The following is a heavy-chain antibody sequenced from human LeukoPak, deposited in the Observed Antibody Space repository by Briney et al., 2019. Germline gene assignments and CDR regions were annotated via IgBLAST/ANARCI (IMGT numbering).Heavy chain of an antibody. CDR2: IKQDGSEM. Sequence: GGSLRLSCAASGFTFTTYWMAWVRQAPGKGLEWVANIKQDGSEMYYMDSVKGRFSISRDNAKNSLYLQMSSLRAEDTAVYYCARVAAAVPDQWGQGTLVTGSS. V-gene: IGHV3-7*04. D-gene: IGHD6-13*01. CDR1: GFTFTTYW. CDR3: ARVAAAVPDQ. J-gene: IGHJ5*02.